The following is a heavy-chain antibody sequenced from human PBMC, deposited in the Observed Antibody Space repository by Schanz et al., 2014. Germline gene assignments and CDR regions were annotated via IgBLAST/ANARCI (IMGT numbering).Heavy chain of an antibody. Sequence: QVQLVQSGAEVKKPGASVKVSCKASGYPFTGYHMHWVRQAPGQGLEWMGTIIPILDITNYAQKFQGRVTITADKSTSTAYMELSNLRSEDTAVYYCARAGQDYSDSSGYATYYFGNWGQGTLVTVSS. V-gene: IGHV1-69*09. D-gene: IGHD3-22*01. CDR1: GYPFTGYH. CDR3: ARAGQDYSDSSGYATYYFGN. J-gene: IGHJ4*02. CDR2: IIPILDIT.